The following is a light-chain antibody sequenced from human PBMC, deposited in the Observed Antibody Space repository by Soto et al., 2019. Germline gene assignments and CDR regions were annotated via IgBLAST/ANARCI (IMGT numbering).Light chain of an antibody. J-gene: IGKJ1*01. CDR3: QHYNSYSEA. V-gene: IGKV1-5*03. CDR1: QTISSW. Sequence: DIQMTQSPSTLSGSVGDRVTITCRASQTISSWLAWYQQKPGKAPKVLIYKASTLKSGVPSRLSGSGSGTEFTLTISSLQPDDFATYYCQHYNSYSEAFGQGTKLELK. CDR2: KAS.